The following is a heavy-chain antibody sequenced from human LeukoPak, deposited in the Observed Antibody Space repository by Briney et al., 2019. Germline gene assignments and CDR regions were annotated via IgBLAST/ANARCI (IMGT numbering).Heavy chain of an antibody. D-gene: IGHD1-26*01. Sequence: SETLSLTCTVSGDSMRNYYWTWIRQPPGKGLEWIGYIYYSGSTNYNPSLESRVTISINTSKNQFSLKLSSVTAADTAVYYCAIPGGSYSGFGYWGQGTLVTVSS. CDR1: GDSMRNYY. V-gene: IGHV4-59*08. J-gene: IGHJ4*02. CDR3: AIPGGSYSGFGY. CDR2: IYYSGST.